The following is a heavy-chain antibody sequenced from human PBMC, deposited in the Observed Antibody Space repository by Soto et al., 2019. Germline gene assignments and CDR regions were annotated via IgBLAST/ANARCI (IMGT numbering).Heavy chain of an antibody. CDR1: GGSISSYY. J-gene: IGHJ6*03. Sequence: PSETLSLTCTVSGGSISSYYWSWIRQPPGKGLEWIGYIYYSGSTNYNPSLKSRVTISVDTSKNQFSLKLSSVTAADTAVYYCARQDRGVYDFWSGYNSANTYYHYYYMDVWGKGTTVTVSS. D-gene: IGHD3-3*01. CDR3: ARQDRGVYDFWSGYNSANTYYHYYYMDV. V-gene: IGHV4-59*08. CDR2: IYYSGST.